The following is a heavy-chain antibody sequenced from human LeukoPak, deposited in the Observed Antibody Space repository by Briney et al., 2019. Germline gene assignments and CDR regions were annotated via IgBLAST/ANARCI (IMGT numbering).Heavy chain of an antibody. CDR2: ISGSGGST. CDR3: AKSHSLRSHY. V-gene: IGHV3-23*01. Sequence: GGSLRLSWAAAGFTVSSYGMSWGRQARGEWREWVSAISGSGGSTYYADPVKGRFSISSDNSKNTLYLHMNSLRAEHTAVYYCAKSHSLRSHYWGQGTLVTVS. J-gene: IGHJ4*02. CDR1: GFTVSSYG. D-gene: IGHD6-13*01.